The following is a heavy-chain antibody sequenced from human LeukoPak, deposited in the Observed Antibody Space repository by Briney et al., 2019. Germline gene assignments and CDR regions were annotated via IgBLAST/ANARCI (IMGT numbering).Heavy chain of an antibody. D-gene: IGHD3-10*01. V-gene: IGHV3-9*01. CDR3: AKVYYRGQSSIL. Sequence: PGRSLRLSCAASGFTFDDYAMHWVRQAPGKGLEWVSGISWNSGNIGYADSVKGRFTISRDNAKNSLYLQMNSLRAEDTALYYCAKVYYRGQSSILXGQGTLVTVSS. CDR1: GFTFDDYA. CDR2: ISWNSGNI. J-gene: IGHJ4*02.